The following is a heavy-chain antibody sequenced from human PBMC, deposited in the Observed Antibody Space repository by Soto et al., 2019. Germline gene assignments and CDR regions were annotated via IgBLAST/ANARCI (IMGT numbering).Heavy chain of an antibody. CDR2: VSYSGST. V-gene: IGHV4-59*12. J-gene: IGHJ6*03. CDR3: ARDRRASAVHYYYMDV. CDR1: GGSISSYY. Sequence: PSETLSLTCTVSGGSISSYYWNWIRQPPGKGLEWIGYVSYSGSTSYNPSLASRVTISVDKSKNQFSLKLSSVTAADAAVYYCARDRRASAVHYYYMDVWGKGTTVTVSS. D-gene: IGHD3-3*01.